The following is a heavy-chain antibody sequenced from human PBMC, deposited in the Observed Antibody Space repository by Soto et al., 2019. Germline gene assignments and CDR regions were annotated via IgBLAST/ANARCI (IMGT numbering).Heavy chain of an antibody. J-gene: IGHJ4*02. V-gene: IGHV4-39*01. CDR2: IYYSGST. CDR1: GDSISNIYY. CDR3: ARKFGSYLDY. Sequence: PSETLSLTCTVSGDSISNIYYWGWIRQPPGKGLEWIGSIYYSGSTYYNPSLKSRVTISVDTSKNQFSLKLTSVTAADTAVYYCARKFGSYLDYWGQGTLVTVSS. D-gene: IGHD3-16*02.